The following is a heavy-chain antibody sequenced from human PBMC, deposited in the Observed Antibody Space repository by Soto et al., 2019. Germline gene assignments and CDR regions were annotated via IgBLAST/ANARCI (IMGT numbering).Heavy chain of an antibody. D-gene: IGHD6-13*01. J-gene: IGHJ4*02. CDR3: AKAYSSSWYPRPN. CDR1: GFTFSSYA. V-gene: IGHV3-23*01. Sequence: EVQLLESGGGLVQPGGSLRLSCAASGFTFSSYAMSWVRQAPGKGLEWVSAISGSGGSTYYADSVKGRFTISRDNSKNTLYLQMNSLRAENRAVYYCAKAYSSSWYPRPNWGQGTLDTVSS. CDR2: ISGSGGST.